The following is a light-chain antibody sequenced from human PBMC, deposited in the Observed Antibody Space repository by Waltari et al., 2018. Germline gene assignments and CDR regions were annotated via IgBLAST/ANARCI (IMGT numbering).Light chain of an antibody. V-gene: IGKV1-39*01. CDR3: QQSYSTLGT. J-gene: IGKJ3*01. CDR1: QSISSY. Sequence: DIQMTQSPSSLSASVGDRVTITCLASQSISSYLNWYPQKPGKAPKLLIYAASSLQSGVPSRFSGSGSGTDFTLTISSLQPEDFATYYCQQSYSTLGTFGPGTKVDIK. CDR2: AAS.